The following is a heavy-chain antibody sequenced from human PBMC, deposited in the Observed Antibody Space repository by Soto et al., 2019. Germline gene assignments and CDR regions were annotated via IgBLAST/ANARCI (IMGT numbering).Heavy chain of an antibody. CDR1: GGTFSSYT. Sequence: QVQLVQSGAEVKKPGSSVKVSCKASGGTFSSYTISWVRQAPGQGLEWMGRIIPILGIANYAQKFQGRVTNTADKSTSTAYMELSSLRSEDTAVYYWARARRGVVITPFDYWGQGTLVTVSS. J-gene: IGHJ4*02. D-gene: IGHD3-22*01. V-gene: IGHV1-69*02. CDR3: ARARRGVVITPFDY. CDR2: IIPILGIA.